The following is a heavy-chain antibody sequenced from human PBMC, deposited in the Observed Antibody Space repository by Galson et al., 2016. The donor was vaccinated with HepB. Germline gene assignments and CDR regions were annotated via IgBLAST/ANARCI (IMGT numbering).Heavy chain of an antibody. Sequence: QVQLQESGPGLVKPSETLSLTCTVSGGSITTSNHYWGWIRQPPGKGLEWIGSVYYTGSTYYNPSLKSRITVSVDTSTNQFSLKLNSVTAADTAMYFCARQGITTMVTHRFDY. V-gene: IGHV4-39*01. J-gene: IGHJ4*01. D-gene: IGHD4-23*01. CDR3: ARQGITTMVTHRFDY. CDR1: GGSITTSNHY. CDR2: VYYTGST.